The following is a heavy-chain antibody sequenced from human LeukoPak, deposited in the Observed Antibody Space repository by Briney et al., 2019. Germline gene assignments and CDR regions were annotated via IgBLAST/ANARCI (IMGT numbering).Heavy chain of an antibody. CDR2: INSDGSST. Sequence: TGGSLRLSCAASGFTFSSYWMHWVRQAPGKGLVWVSRINSDGSSTSYADSVKGRFTISRDNAKNTLYLQMNSLRAEDTAVYYCARRPQASAFDIWGQGAMVTVSS. CDR3: ARRPQASAFDI. J-gene: IGHJ3*02. V-gene: IGHV3-74*01. CDR1: GFTFSSYW.